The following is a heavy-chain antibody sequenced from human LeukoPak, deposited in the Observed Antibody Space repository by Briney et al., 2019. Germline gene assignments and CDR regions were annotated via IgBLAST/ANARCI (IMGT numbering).Heavy chain of an antibody. CDR2: ISGDGVST. Sequence: GSLRLSCVASGLPIADFAMHWVRQAPGKGLGWVSLISGDGVSTFYADSVKGRFSISRDNSKNSLSLEMNSLRTEDTAMYYCARESGKFDYWGQGTLVAVSS. CDR3: ARESGKFDY. V-gene: IGHV3-43*02. CDR1: GLPIADFA. J-gene: IGHJ4*02.